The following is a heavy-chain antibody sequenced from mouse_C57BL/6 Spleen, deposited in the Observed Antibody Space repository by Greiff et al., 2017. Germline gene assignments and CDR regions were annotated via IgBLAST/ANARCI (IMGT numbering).Heavy chain of an antibody. D-gene: IGHD2-1*01. Sequence: VQLQQPGAELVRPGSSVKLSCKASGYTFTSYWMHWVKQRPIQGLEWIGNIDPSDSETHYNQKFKDKATLTVDKSSSTAYMQLSSLTSEDSAVYYCARSDGNYEFDYWGQGTTLTVSS. CDR1: GYTFTSYW. CDR3: ARSDGNYEFDY. CDR2: IDPSDSET. J-gene: IGHJ2*01. V-gene: IGHV1-52*01.